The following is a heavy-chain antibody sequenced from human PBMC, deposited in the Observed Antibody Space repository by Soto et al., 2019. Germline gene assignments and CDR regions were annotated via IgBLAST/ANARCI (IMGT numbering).Heavy chain of an antibody. CDR2: ISYDGSNK. D-gene: IGHD3-9*01. CDR3: ARDRGAVLRYFDWLPTYYFDY. V-gene: IGHV3-30-3*01. J-gene: IGHJ4*02. CDR1: GFTFSSYA. Sequence: GGSLRLSCAASGFTFSSYAMHWVRQAPGKGLEWVAVISYDGSNKYYADSVKGRFTISRDNSKNTLYLQMNSLRAEDTAVYYCARDRGAVLRYFDWLPTYYFDYWGQGTLVTVSS.